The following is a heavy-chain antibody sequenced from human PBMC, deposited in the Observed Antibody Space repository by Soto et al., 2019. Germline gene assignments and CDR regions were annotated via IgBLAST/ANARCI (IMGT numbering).Heavy chain of an antibody. CDR3: ARDDRTGAYYDILTGHHFSNYFDY. CDR2: INPSGGST. V-gene: IGHV1-46*01. J-gene: IGHJ4*02. D-gene: IGHD3-9*01. Sequence: ASVKVSCKASGYTFTTYYIHWVRQAPGQGLEWMGIINPSGGSTSYPQKFQGRVTMTRDTSTNTVYMDLSSLRSEDTAVYYCARDDRTGAYYDILTGHHFSNYFDYWGQGTLVTVPQ. CDR1: GYTFTTYY.